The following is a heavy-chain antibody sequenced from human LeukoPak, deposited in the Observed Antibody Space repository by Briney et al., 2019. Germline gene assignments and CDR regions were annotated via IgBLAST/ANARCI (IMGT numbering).Heavy chain of an antibody. CDR3: AREYSDYYYGMDV. J-gene: IGHJ6*02. D-gene: IGHD2-15*01. Sequence: ASVKVSCKASGYTFTGYYMHWVRQAPGQGLEWMGWINPNSGGTNYAQKFQGRVTITRDTSISTAYMELSRLRSDDTAVYYCAREYSDYYYGMDVWGQGTTVTVSS. CDR1: GYTFTGYY. V-gene: IGHV1-2*02. CDR2: INPNSGGT.